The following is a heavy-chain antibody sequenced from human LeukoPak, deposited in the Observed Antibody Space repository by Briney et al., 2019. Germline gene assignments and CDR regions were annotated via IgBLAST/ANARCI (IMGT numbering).Heavy chain of an antibody. CDR1: GFTFNHYW. CDR3: AKDRDADVYAFDM. V-gene: IGHV3-7*01. J-gene: IGHJ3*02. D-gene: IGHD3-10*02. CDR2: IKQDGSEK. Sequence: GGSLRLSCAASGFTFNHYWMRWVRQAPGKGLEWVTNIKQDGSEKKYVDSVKGRFTISRDNAKNSLFLQMNSLRAEDTAVYYCAKDRDADVYAFDMWGQGTLVTVSS.